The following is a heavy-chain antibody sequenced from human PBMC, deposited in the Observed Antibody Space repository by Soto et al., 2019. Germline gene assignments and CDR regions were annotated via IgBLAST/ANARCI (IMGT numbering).Heavy chain of an antibody. Sequence: LSLSCAVSGVTVSNVWMVWVRQAPGKGLEWVARLKSKRSGGTSDFAAPVKGRFSLSIDESKKTLYLQMNALRTEDTAVYHCTTDGGVSEYPLFRXWGQGTLFTVSX. D-gene: IGHD3-3*01. J-gene: IGHJ4*02. CDR2: LKSKRSGGTS. CDR3: TTDGGVSEYPLFRX. V-gene: IGHV3-15*01. CDR1: GVTVSNVW.